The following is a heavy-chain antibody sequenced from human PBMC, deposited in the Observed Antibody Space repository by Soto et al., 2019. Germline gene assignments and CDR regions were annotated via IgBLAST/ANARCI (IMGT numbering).Heavy chain of an antibody. D-gene: IGHD1-26*01. Sequence: GGSLRLSCAASGFTFSSYGMHWVRQAPGKGLEWVAVISYDGSNKYYADSVKGLFTISRDNYKNTLYLQMNRLRAEDTVVYYCAKDMGSLHGYAFDIWGQGTMVTVSS. J-gene: IGHJ3*02. V-gene: IGHV3-30*18. CDR3: AKDMGSLHGYAFDI. CDR1: GFTFSSYG. CDR2: ISYDGSNK.